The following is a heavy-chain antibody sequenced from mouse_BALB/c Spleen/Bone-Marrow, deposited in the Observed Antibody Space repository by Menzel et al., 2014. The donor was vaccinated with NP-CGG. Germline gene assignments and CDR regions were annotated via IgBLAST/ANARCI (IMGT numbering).Heavy chain of an antibody. D-gene: IGHD1-2*01. V-gene: IGHV4-1*02. CDR1: GFDFSGFW. J-gene: IGHJ3*01. CDR3: ARRGYYGSFAY. Sequence: EVMLAVSGGGLVPPGGSLKLSCAASGFDFSGFWMSWVRQAPGRGLEWIGEINPDSNTINYSPSLKDKFIFSRDNAKNTLYLQMSKVRSEDTALNYCARRGYYGSFAYWGQGTLVTVSA. CDR2: INPDSNTI.